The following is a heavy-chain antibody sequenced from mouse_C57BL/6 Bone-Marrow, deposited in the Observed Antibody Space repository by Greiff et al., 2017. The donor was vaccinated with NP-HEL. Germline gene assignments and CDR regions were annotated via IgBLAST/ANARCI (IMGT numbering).Heavy chain of an antibody. J-gene: IGHJ3*01. Sequence: EVQVVESGGGLVKPGGSLKLSCAASGFTFSSYAMSWVRQTPEKRLEWVATISDGGSYTYYPDNVKGRFTISRDNAKNNLYLQMSHLKSEDTAMYYCARDYGSSWGFADWGQGTLVTVSA. CDR1: GFTFSSYA. CDR3: ARDYGSSWGFAD. V-gene: IGHV5-4*01. CDR2: ISDGGSYT. D-gene: IGHD1-1*01.